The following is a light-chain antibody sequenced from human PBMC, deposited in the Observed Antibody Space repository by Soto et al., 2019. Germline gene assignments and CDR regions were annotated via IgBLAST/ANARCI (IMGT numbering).Light chain of an antibody. CDR3: MQGTRWPWT. J-gene: IGKJ1*01. Sequence: DVVMTQSPLSLPVTLGQPASISCWSSQSLLHADGNTYCNWFHQRPGQSPRRLIYKLSHRYCGVPERFSASGSETYCTLKISRVQAEDVGIYYCMQGTRWPWTFGQGTKVEIK. V-gene: IGKV2-30*02. CDR1: QSLLHADGNTY. CDR2: KLS.